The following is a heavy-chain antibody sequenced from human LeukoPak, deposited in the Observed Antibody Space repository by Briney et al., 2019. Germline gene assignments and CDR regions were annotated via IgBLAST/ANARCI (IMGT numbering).Heavy chain of an antibody. CDR2: ISAYNGNT. CDR3: ARVSSVVVVVAASDY. V-gene: IGHV1-18*01. Sequence: ASVKVSCKASGYTFTSYGISWVRQAPRQGLEWMGWISAYNGNTNYAQKLQGRVTMTTDTSTSTAYMELRSLRSDDTAVYYCARVSSVVVVVAASDYWGQGTLVTVSS. D-gene: IGHD2-15*01. CDR1: GYTFTSYG. J-gene: IGHJ4*02.